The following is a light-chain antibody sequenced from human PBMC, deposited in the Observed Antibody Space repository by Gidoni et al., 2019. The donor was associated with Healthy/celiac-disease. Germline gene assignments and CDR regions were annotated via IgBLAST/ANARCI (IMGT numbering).Light chain of an antibody. Sequence: ETVLTQSPGTLSLSPGERAPLSCRASQRVSSSYLAWYQKKPGQAPRLLSYGASSRATGIPDRFSGSGSGTDFTLTISRLEPEDFAVYYCQQYGSSPRFTFGPGTKVDIK. V-gene: IGKV3-20*01. CDR3: QQYGSSPRFT. CDR1: QRVSSSY. J-gene: IGKJ3*01. CDR2: GAS.